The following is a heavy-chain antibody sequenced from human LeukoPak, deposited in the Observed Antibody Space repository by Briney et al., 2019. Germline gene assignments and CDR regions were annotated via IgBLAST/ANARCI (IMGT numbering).Heavy chain of an antibody. CDR1: GFTFDDYA. Sequence: PGGSQRLSCAASGFTFDDYAMHWVRQAPGKGLEWVSGISWNSGTIGYADSVKGRFTISRDNAKNSLFLQMNSLRAEDTAFYYCAKGSSGSLRGYFDYWGQGTLVTVSS. V-gene: IGHV3-9*01. D-gene: IGHD1-26*01. J-gene: IGHJ4*02. CDR3: AKGSSGSLRGYFDY. CDR2: ISWNSGTI.